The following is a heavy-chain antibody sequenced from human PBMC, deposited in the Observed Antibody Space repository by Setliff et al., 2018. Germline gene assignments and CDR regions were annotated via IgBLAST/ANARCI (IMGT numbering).Heavy chain of an antibody. CDR2: IFYSGST. V-gene: IGHV4-59*11. CDR1: GGSISSHY. Sequence: LSLTCTVSGGSISSHYWNWIRQPPGKGLEWIGYIFYSGSTNYNPSLKSRVTISVDTSKNQFSLKLSSVTAADTAVYYCARVFYYGSGSYLYYFDSWGQGTLVTVSS. D-gene: IGHD3-10*01. CDR3: ARVFYYGSGSYLYYFDS. J-gene: IGHJ4*02.